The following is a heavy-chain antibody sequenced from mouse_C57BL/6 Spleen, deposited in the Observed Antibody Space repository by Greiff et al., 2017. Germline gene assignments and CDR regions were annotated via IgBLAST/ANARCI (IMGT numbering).Heavy chain of an antibody. CDR3: ARRDYDDYFDY. CDR1: GYTFTSYT. J-gene: IGHJ2*01. V-gene: IGHV1-4*01. D-gene: IGHD2-4*01. CDR2: LNPSSGYT. Sequence: VQLQQSGAELARPGASVKMSCKASGYTFTSYTMHWVKQRPGQGLEWIGYLNPSSGYTKYNQKFKDKATLTADKSSSTAYMQLSSLTSEDSAVYYCARRDYDDYFDYWGEGTTLTVSS.